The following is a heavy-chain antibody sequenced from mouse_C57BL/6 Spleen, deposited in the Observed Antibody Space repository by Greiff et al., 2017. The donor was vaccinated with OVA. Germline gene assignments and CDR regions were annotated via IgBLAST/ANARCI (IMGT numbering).Heavy chain of an antibody. CDR3: ARRDYGSSYWYFDV. V-gene: IGHV1-55*01. D-gene: IGHD1-1*01. CDR2: IYPGSGST. J-gene: IGHJ1*03. CDR1: GYTFTNYW. Sequence: VQLQQPGAELVKPGASVKMSCKASGYTFTNYWITWVKQRPGQGLEWIGDIYPGSGSTNYTEKFQGKATLTVDTSSSTAYMQRSSLTYEDSAVYYCARRDYGSSYWYFDVWGTGTTVTVSS.